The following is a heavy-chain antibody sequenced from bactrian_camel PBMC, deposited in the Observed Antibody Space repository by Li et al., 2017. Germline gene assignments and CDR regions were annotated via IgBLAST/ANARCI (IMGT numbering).Heavy chain of an antibody. CDR1: GYTYGSYC. V-gene: IGHV3S1*01. D-gene: IGHD2*01. J-gene: IGHJ4*01. CDR3: ATDLGGGYTMGYEYSA. CDR2: IYTGGGRP. Sequence: HVQLVESGGGLVQPGGSLRLSCAASGYTYGSYCMGWFRQAPGKEREGVAAIYTGGGRPTYADSVKGRFTISRDYAKNTVYLQMNSLKSEDTALYYCATDLGGGYTMGYEYSAWGQGTQVTVS.